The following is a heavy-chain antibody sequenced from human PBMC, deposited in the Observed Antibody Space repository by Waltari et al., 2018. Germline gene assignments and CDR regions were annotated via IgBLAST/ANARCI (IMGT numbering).Heavy chain of an antibody. CDR3: AGDEATLLITPQYYFDY. CDR2: ILPSFGTA. V-gene: IGHV1-69*13. Sequence: QVQLVQSGAEVKKPGSSVKVSCKASGGTFSSYAISWVRQAPGQGLEWMGGILPSFGTANYAQKFQGRVTITADESTSTAYMELSSLRSEDTAVYYCAGDEATLLITPQYYFDYWGQGTLVTVSS. D-gene: IGHD3-10*01. CDR1: GGTFSSYA. J-gene: IGHJ4*02.